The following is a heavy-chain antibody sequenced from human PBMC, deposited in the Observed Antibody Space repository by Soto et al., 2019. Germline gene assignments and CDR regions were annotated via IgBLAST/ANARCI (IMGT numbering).Heavy chain of an antibody. CDR3: GWFGGKVDF. CDR2: INPETGGT. V-gene: IGHV1-2*02. CDR1: GYTFTGYS. Sequence: QVQLVQSGAEVKKPGASVKVSCQTSGYTFTGYSIHWVRQAPGHGLEWMGWINPETGGTNYAQKFRGRVTMSRDTSIDAAYMEVRSVRSDDRAVYFCGWFGGKVDFWGQGTVVTVSS. J-gene: IGHJ4*02. D-gene: IGHD3-3*01.